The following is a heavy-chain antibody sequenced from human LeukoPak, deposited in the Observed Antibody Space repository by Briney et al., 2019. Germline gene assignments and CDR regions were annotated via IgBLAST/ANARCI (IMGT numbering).Heavy chain of an antibody. CDR1: GYTFTSYY. J-gene: IGHJ4*02. CDR2: INPSGGST. D-gene: IGHD2-15*01. CDR3: AREDCSGGSCFFDY. V-gene: IGHV1-46*01. Sequence: GASVKVSCKASGYTFTSYYMHWVRQAPGQGLEWMGIINPSGGSTSYAQKFQGRVTITRNTSISTAYMELSSLRSEDTAVYYCAREDCSGGSCFFDYWGQGTLVTVSS.